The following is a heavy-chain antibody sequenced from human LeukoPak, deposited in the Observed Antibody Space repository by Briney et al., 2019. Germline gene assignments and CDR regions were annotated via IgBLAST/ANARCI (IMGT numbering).Heavy chain of an antibody. D-gene: IGHD3-22*01. CDR2: IYYSGST. J-gene: IGHJ4*02. V-gene: IGHV4-59*01. Sequence: PSETLSLTCTVSGGSISSYYWSWIRQPPGKGLEWIRYIYYSGSTSYNPSLKSRVTISVDTSKNQFSLKLSSVTAADTAVYYCARVPAARWYDSSGYFDYWGQGTLVTVSS. CDR1: GGSISSYY. CDR3: ARVPAARWYDSSGYFDY.